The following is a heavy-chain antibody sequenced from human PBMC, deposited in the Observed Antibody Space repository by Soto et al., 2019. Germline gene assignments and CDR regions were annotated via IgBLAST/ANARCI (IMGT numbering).Heavy chain of an antibody. CDR3: ARAKDSGYDDTHYYCTGMAV. J-gene: IGHJ6*02. D-gene: IGHD5-12*01. V-gene: IGHV1-69*01. Sequence: RRWVHHSKGQGLEWMGGIIPIFGTANYAQKFQGRVTITADESTSTAYMELSSLRSEDTAVYYCARAKDSGYDDTHYYCTGMAVWVQGTT. CDR2: IIPIFGTA.